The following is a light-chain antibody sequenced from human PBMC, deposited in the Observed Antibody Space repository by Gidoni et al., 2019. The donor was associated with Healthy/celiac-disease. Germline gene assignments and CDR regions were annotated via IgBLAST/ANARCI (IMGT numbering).Light chain of an antibody. CDR3: SSDTSSSTLVV. CDR2: DVS. CDR1: SSDVGGYNY. Sequence: QSALTQPAFVSGSPGHSITISCTGTSSDVGGYNYVAWYQQHPGKAPKLMIYDVSNLPSGVSNRFSGSKSGNTASLTISGLQAEDEADYYCSSDTSSSTLVVFGGGTKLTVL. V-gene: IGLV2-14*03. J-gene: IGLJ2*01.